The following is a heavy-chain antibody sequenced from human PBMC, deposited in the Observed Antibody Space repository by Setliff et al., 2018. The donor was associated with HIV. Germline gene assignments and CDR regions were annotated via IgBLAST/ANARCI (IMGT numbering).Heavy chain of an antibody. V-gene: IGHV1-18*01. CDR3: ARDQGFWSGFTYNYYMDV. D-gene: IGHD3-3*01. CDR2: ISGYDGNT. Sequence: ASVKVSCKASGYTFTTYPISWVRQAPGQGLEWMGWISGYDGNTNSAQKLQSRVTMTTHTSTNTAYMELRSLRSDDTAVYYCARDQGFWSGFTYNYYMDVWGKGTTVTVSS. CDR1: GYTFTTYP. J-gene: IGHJ6*03.